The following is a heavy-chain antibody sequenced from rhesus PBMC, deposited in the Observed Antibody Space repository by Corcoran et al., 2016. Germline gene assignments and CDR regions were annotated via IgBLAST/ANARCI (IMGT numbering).Heavy chain of an antibody. CDR3: ARGGYSGTFDY. J-gene: IGHJ4*01. Sequence: QVQLQESGPGLVKPSETLSLTCAVSGGSISSSNWWSWIRQPPGKGLEWIGGIYSNTESTHYNPSLQNRVTISKDTSKNQFSLKLSSVTAADTAVYYCARGGYSGTFDYWGQGVLVTVSS. CDR2: IYSNTEST. D-gene: IGHD6-37*01. CDR1: GGSISSSNW. V-gene: IGHV4S12*01.